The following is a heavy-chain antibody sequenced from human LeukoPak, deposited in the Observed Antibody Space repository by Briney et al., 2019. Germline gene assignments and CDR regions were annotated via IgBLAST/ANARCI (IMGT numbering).Heavy chain of an antibody. Sequence: GGSLRLSCAASGVTVSSNYMSRVRQAPGKGPEWVSGISAGGGSTYHADSVKGRFTISRDNSKNTLYLQMNSLRAEDTAVYYCAKDGRSSTPGYWGQGTLVTVSS. CDR3: AKDGRSSTPGY. CDR1: GVTVSSNY. CDR2: ISAGGGST. D-gene: IGHD2-2*01. V-gene: IGHV3-23*01. J-gene: IGHJ4*02.